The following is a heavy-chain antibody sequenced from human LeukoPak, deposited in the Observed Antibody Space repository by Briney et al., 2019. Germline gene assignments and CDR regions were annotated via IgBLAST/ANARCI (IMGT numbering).Heavy chain of an antibody. J-gene: IGHJ5*02. CDR1: GFTFSSYS. CDR2: ISSSSSTI. CDR3: ARGPQQQLAHNWFDP. Sequence: PGGSLRLSCAASGFTFSSYSMNWVRQAPGKGLEWVSYISSSSSTIYYADSVKGRFTISRDNAKNPLYLQMNSLRAEDTAVYYCARGPQQQLAHNWFDPWGQGTLVTVSS. D-gene: IGHD6-13*01. V-gene: IGHV3-48*04.